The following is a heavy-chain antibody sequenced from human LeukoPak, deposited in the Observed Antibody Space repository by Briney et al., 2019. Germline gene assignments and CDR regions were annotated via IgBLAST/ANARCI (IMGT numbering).Heavy chain of an antibody. J-gene: IGHJ4*02. CDR1: GFTFSSYT. CDR3: ARVHLDYSDFDY. D-gene: IGHD4-11*01. Sequence: GGSLRLSCAASGFTFSSYTRNWVRQAPGKWLEWVSSISSYSSNIYYADSVKGRFTISRDIAKNSLYLQMNSLRVEDTAVYYCARVHLDYSDFDYWGQGTLVTVSP. V-gene: IGHV3-21*01. CDR2: ISSYSSNI.